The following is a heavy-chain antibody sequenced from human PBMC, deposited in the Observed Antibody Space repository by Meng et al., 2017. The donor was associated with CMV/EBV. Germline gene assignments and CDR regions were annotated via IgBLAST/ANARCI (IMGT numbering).Heavy chain of an antibody. D-gene: IGHD6-13*01. CDR1: GGTFSSYA. Sequence: SVKVSCKASGGTFSSYAISWVRQAPGQGLEWMGGIIPILGIANYAQKFQGRVTITADKSTSTAYMEQSSLRSEDTAVYYCARGPRAAALGRGWGQGTLVTVSS. CDR3: ARGPRAAALGRG. CDR2: IIPILGIA. V-gene: IGHV1-69*10. J-gene: IGHJ4*02.